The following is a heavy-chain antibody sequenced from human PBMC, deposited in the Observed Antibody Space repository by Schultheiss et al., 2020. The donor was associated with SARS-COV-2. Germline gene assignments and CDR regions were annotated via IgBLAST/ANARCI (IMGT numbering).Heavy chain of an antibody. CDR3: ARHVGYDFWSSYWLVNWFDP. CDR1: GGSISSRSYY. Sequence: SQTLSLTCTVSGGSISSRSYYWGWIRQPPGKGLEWIGSIYYSGSTYYNPSLKSRVTISVDTSKNQFSLRLTSVTAADTAVYYGARHVGYDFWSSYWLVNWFDPWGQGTLVTVSS. CDR2: IYYSGST. D-gene: IGHD3-3*01. J-gene: IGHJ5*02. V-gene: IGHV4-39*01.